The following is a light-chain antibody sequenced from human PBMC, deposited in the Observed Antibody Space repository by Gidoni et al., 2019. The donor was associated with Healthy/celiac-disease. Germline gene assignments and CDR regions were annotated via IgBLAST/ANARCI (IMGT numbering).Light chain of an antibody. J-gene: IGLJ1*01. CDR1: SSDVGGYNY. V-gene: IGLV2-14*03. CDR2: DVS. CDR3: SSYTSSSTLYV. Sequence: QSALTQPASVFGSPGQSITISCTATSSDVGGYNYVSWYQQHPGKAPKLMIYDVSDRPSGVSNRFSGSKSGNTASLTISGLQAEDEADYYCSSYTSSSTLYVFGAGTKITVL.